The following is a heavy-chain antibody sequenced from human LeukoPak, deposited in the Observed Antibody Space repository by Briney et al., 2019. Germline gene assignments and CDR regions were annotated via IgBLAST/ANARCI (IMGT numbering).Heavy chain of an antibody. CDR3: ARDYGESYDFWSGYNNWFDP. V-gene: IGHV3-7*01. J-gene: IGHJ5*02. CDR1: GFTFSSYW. D-gene: IGHD3-3*01. CDR2: IKQDGSEK. Sequence: GGSLRLPCAASGFTFSSYWMSWVRQAPGKRLEWVANIKQDGSEKYYVDSVKGRFTISRDNAKNSLYLQMNSLRAEDTAVYYCARDYGESYDFWSGYNNWFDPWGQGTLVTVSS.